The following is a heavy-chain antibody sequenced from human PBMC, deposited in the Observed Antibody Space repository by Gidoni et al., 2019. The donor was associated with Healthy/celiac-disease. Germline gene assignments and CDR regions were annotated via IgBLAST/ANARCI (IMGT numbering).Heavy chain of an antibody. CDR3: ARDQQQLPWSGVDAFDI. V-gene: IGHV3-48*01. Sequence: EVQLVESGGGLVQPGGSLRLSCAASGFTFSRHSMNWVRQAPGKGLEWVSYISSSSSTIYYADSVKGRFTISRDNVKNSLYLQMNSLRAEDTAVYYCARDQQQLPWSGVDAFDIWGQGTMVTVSS. D-gene: IGHD6-13*01. CDR2: ISSSSSTI. CDR1: GFTFSRHS. J-gene: IGHJ3*02.